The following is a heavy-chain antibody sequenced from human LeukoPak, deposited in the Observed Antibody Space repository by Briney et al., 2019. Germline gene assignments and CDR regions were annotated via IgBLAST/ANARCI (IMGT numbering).Heavy chain of an antibody. J-gene: IGHJ4*02. CDR1: GYTFTSYD. CDR2: MNPNSGNT. V-gene: IGHV1-8*01. D-gene: IGHD3-10*01. CDR3: ALNPYYYGSGSPH. Sequence: ASVKVSCKASGYTFTSYDINWVRQATGQGLEWMGWMNPNSGNTGYAQEFQGRVTMTRNTSISTAYMELSSLRSEDTAVYYCALNPYYYGSGSPHWGQGTLVTVSS.